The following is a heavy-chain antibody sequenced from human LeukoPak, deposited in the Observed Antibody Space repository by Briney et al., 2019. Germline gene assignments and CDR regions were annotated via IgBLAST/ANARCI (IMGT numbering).Heavy chain of an antibody. CDR1: GGSISSSSYY. J-gene: IGHJ4*02. CDR3: ARHFYDSSGTDY. V-gene: IGHV4-39*01. D-gene: IGHD3-22*01. Sequence: SETLSLTCTVSGGSISSSSYYWGWIRQPPGKGLEWIGSIHYSGSTYYNPSLKSRVTISVDTSKNQFSLKLSSVTAADTAVYYCARHFYDSSGTDYWGQGTLVTVSS. CDR2: IHYSGST.